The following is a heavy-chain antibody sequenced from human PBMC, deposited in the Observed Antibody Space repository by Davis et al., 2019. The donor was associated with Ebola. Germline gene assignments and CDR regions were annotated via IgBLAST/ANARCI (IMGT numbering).Heavy chain of an antibody. CDR1: GFTFSSYA. D-gene: IGHD6-13*01. J-gene: IGHJ4*02. Sequence: GESLKISCAASGFTFSSYAMHWVRQAPGKGLEYVSAISSNGGTTYYADSVKGRFTIFRDNSKNTLYLQMTSLRVEDTAVYYCVKGDRETGYGIDYWGQGTLVTVSS. V-gene: IGHV3-64D*06. CDR3: VKGDRETGYGIDY. CDR2: ISSNGGTT.